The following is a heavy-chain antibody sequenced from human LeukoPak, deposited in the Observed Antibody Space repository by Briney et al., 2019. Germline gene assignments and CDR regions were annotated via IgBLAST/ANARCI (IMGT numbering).Heavy chain of an antibody. J-gene: IGHJ5*02. CDR3: ARAAGGPNNWFEP. CDR1: GFTFSDSW. D-gene: IGHD2-15*01. V-gene: IGHV3-74*03. CDR2: IYSDGSTI. Sequence: GGSLRLSCAASGFTFSDSWMHWVRQAPGKGLVWVSRIYSDGSTIKYADSVKGRFTISRDNARNTLYLQMNSLRVEDTALYHCARAAGGPNNWFEPWGQGTLLTVSS.